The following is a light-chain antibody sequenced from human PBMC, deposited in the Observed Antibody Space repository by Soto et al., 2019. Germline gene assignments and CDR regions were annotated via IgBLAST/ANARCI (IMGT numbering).Light chain of an antibody. CDR3: TSYTSSITPV. J-gene: IGLJ3*02. V-gene: IGLV2-14*01. Sequence: QSALTQPASVSGSPGQSITISCTGTSSDVGGYNYVSWYQQHPGKAPKLMIYEVNNRPSGVSNRFSGSKSGNTASLTISGLQAEDEADYYCTSYTSSITPVFGGGTKLTVL. CDR1: SSDVGGYNY. CDR2: EVN.